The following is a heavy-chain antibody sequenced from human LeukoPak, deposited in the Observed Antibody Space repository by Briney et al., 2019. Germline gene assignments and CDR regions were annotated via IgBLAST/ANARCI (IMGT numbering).Heavy chain of an antibody. V-gene: IGHV3-7*01. CDR1: GFIFKKYW. Sequence: GGSLRLSCVASGFIFKKYWMNWVRQVPGKGLECLANIKEDGSETYYADSVKGRFTISRDNPKNLLFLQINSLGVEDTAVYYCARETPRRGETRDGYRWGQGTVVTVSS. CDR2: IKEDGSET. D-gene: IGHD5-24*01. CDR3: ARETPRRGETRDGYR. J-gene: IGHJ4*02.